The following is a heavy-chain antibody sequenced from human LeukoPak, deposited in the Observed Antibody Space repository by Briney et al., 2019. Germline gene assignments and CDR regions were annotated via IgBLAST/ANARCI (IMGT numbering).Heavy chain of an antibody. CDR1: GYTLTELS. J-gene: IGHJ5*02. D-gene: IGHD7-27*01. Sequence: ASVKVSCKVSGYTLTELSMHWVRQAPGKGLEWMGGFDPEDGETIYAQKFQGRVTMTEDTSTDTAYMELSSLRSEDTAVYYCATDDLGRRWFDPWGQGTLVTVSS. V-gene: IGHV1-24*01. CDR2: FDPEDGET. CDR3: ATDDLGRRWFDP.